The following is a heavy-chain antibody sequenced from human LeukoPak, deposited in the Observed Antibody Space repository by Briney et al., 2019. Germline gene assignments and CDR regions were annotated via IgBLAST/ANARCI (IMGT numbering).Heavy chain of an antibody. CDR1: GFTFSSYS. J-gene: IGHJ4*02. Sequence: PGGSLRLSCAASGFTFSSYSMNWVRQAPGKGLEWVSSISSSSSYIYYADSVKVRLTISRDNAKSSLYLQMNSLRAEDTAVYYCARGNSGGDYWGQGTLVTVSS. CDR3: ARGNSGGDY. D-gene: IGHD2-15*01. V-gene: IGHV3-21*01. CDR2: ISSSSSYI.